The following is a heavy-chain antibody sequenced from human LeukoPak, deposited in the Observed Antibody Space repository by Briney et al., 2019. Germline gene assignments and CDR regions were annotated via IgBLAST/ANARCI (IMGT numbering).Heavy chain of an antibody. CDR3: ARRNYYDTSGYQFDY. V-gene: IGHV4-59*08. J-gene: IGHJ4*02. D-gene: IGHD3-22*01. CDR2: IDYSGNT. CDR1: GGSISSYY. Sequence: SETLSLTCTVSGGSISSYYWSWIRQPPGKGLEWIGYIDYSGNTNYNPSLKSRVTISVDTSKNQFSLKLTPVTAADTAVYYCARRNYYDTSGYQFDYWGQGTLVTVSS.